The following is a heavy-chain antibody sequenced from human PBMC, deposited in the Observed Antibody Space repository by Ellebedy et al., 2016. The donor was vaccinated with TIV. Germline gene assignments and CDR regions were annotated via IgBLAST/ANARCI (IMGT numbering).Heavy chain of an antibody. D-gene: IGHD2-21*02. Sequence: GESLKISCAASGFTFSSYAMSWVRQAPGKGLEWVSAISGSGGSTYYADSVKGRFTISRDNSKNTLYLQMNSLRAEDTAVYYCAKDNVVVTAIFDYWGQGTLVTVSS. J-gene: IGHJ4*02. CDR1: GFTFSSYA. CDR3: AKDNVVVTAIFDY. V-gene: IGHV3-23*01. CDR2: ISGSGGST.